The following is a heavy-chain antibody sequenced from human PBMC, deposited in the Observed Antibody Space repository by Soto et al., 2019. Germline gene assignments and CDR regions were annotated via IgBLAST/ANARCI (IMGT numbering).Heavy chain of an antibody. CDR1: GFTFDDYA. D-gene: IGHD5-12*01. Sequence: GSLRLSCAASGFTFDDYAMHWVRQAPGKGLEWVSLISWDGGSTYYADSVKGRFTISRDNSKNSLYLQMNSLRAEDTALYYCAKDTSRGYSGYVMDYWGQGTLVTVSS. CDR3: AKDTSRGYSGYVMDY. J-gene: IGHJ4*02. V-gene: IGHV3-43D*04. CDR2: ISWDGGST.